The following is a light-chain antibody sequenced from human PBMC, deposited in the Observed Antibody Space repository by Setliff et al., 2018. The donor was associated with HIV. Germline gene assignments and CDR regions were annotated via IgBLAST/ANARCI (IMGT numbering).Light chain of an antibody. J-gene: IGLJ1*01. Sequence: QSVLTQPASVSGSPGQSITISCTGTSSDVGGYDYVSWYQQHPGEVPKLMLYEVGNRPSGVSNRFSGSKSGSTASLTISGLQAEDEADYYCCSYTSSTTLVFGTGTKVTVL. V-gene: IGLV2-14*01. CDR2: EVG. CDR1: SSDVGGYDY. CDR3: CSYTSSTTLV.